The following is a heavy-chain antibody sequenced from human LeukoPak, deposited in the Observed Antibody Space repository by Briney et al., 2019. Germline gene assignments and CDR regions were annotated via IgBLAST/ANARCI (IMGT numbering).Heavy chain of an antibody. V-gene: IGHV4-30-2*01. D-gene: IGHD2-2*01. CDR2: INHSGST. Sequence: PSQTLSLTCTVSGGSISSGGYYWSWIRQPPGKGLEWIGEINHSGSTNYNPSLKSRVTISVDTSKNQFSLKLSSVTAADTAVYYCASSDIGYCSSTNCSIDYWGQGTLVTVSS. CDR3: ASSDIGYCSSTNCSIDY. J-gene: IGHJ4*02. CDR1: GGSISSGGYY.